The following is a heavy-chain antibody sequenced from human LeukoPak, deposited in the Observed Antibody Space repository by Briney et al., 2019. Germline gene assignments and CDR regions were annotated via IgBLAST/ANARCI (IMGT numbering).Heavy chain of an antibody. J-gene: IGHJ5*02. Sequence: GGSLRLSCAASGFTFSDSYMSWIRQAAGKGLEWISYISSTSSHTNYADSVKGRFTISRDNAKRSLYLQMNSLRAEDTAVYYCARGSARWFDPWGQGTLGTVSS. CDR1: GFTFSDSY. CDR2: ISSTSSHT. V-gene: IGHV3-11*05. CDR3: ARGSARWFDP.